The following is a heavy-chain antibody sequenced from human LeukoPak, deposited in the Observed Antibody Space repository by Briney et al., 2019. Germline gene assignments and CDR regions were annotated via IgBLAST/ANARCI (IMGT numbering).Heavy chain of an antibody. V-gene: IGHV1-18*01. CDR1: GYTFTSYG. Sequence: ASVKVSCKASGYTFTSYGISWVRQAPGQGLEWMGWISAYNGNTNYAQKLQGRVTMTTDTSTSTAYMELRSLRSDDTAVYYCARDLVPTRTGYSSGWYFDYWGQGTLVTVSS. CDR3: ARDLVPTRTGYSSGWYFDY. CDR2: ISAYNGNT. D-gene: IGHD6-19*01. J-gene: IGHJ4*02.